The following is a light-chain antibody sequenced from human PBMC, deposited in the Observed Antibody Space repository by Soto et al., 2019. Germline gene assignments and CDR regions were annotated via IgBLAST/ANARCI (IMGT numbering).Light chain of an antibody. Sequence: EIVMTQSPATLSVSPGERATLSCRASQSVSSNLAWYQQKPGQAPRLLIYGASTRATGIPARFSGSGSGTEFTLTVSSLQSEDFAVYNCQQYNNWPPQTFGQGTKLESK. CDR2: GAS. V-gene: IGKV3-15*01. CDR1: QSVSSN. CDR3: QQYNNWPPQT. J-gene: IGKJ2*01.